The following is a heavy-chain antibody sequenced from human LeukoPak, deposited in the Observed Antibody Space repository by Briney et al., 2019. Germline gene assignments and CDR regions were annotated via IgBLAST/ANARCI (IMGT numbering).Heavy chain of an antibody. D-gene: IGHD3-22*01. Sequence: GASVKVSCKASGYTFTISWVRQAPGQGLEWMGWISPYNGNTNYAQKLQGRVTMTTDTSTSTAYMELRSLRSDYMAVYYCARDTYDYDSSGYSGWFDPWGQGTLVTVSS. J-gene: IGHJ5*02. CDR2: ISPYNGNT. CDR1: GYTFT. CDR3: ARDTYDYDSSGYSGWFDP. V-gene: IGHV1-18*03.